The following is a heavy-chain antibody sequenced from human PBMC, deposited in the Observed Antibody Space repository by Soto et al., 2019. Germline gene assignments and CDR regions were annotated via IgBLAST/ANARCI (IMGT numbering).Heavy chain of an antibody. CDR2: IGTAGDT. Sequence: EVQLVESGGDLVQPGGSLRLSCAASGFTFSSYDFHWVRQATGKGLEWVSGIGTAGDTYYAGSVKGRFIMSRENGKNSLYLQMNSLRAGDTAVYYCTRGAGGFDYWGQGTLVTVSS. CDR1: GFTFSSYD. J-gene: IGHJ4*02. V-gene: IGHV3-13*01. CDR3: TRGAGGFDY. D-gene: IGHD3-16*01.